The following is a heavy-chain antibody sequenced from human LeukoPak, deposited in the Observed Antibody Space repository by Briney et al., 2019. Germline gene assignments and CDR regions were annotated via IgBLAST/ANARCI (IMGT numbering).Heavy chain of an antibody. V-gene: IGHV3-73*01. Sequence: GGSLRLSCAASGFTFSGSAMHWVRQASGKGLEWVGRIRSKANSYATAYAASVKGRFTISRDDSKNTAYLQMNSLKTEDTAVYYCTTDCSSTSCRLGGDYMDVWGKGTTVTVSS. J-gene: IGHJ6*03. CDR1: GFTFSGSA. CDR3: TTDCSSTSCRLGGDYMDV. CDR2: IRSKANSYAT. D-gene: IGHD2-2*01.